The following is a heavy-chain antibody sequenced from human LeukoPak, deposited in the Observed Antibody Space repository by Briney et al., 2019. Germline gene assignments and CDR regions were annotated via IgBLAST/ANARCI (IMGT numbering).Heavy chain of an antibody. CDR3: ARGPLGIRWYFDL. Sequence: EASVKVSCKASGYTFTGYYMHWVRQAPGQGLEWVGWINPNSGGTNYAQKFQGRVTMTRDTSISTAYMELSRLRSDDTAVYYCARGPLGIRWYFDLWGRGTLVTVSS. D-gene: IGHD3-16*01. V-gene: IGHV1-2*02. J-gene: IGHJ2*01. CDR1: GYTFTGYY. CDR2: INPNSGGT.